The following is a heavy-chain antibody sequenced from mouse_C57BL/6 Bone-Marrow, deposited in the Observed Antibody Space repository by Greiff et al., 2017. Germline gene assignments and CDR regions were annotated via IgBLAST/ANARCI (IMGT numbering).Heavy chain of an antibody. CDR1: GYTFTSYW. D-gene: IGHD3-2*02. V-gene: IGHV1-50*01. J-gene: IGHJ3*01. Sequence: QVQLQQPGAELVKPGASVKLSCKASGYTFTSYWMQWVKQRPGQGLEWIGEIDPSDSYTNYNQKFKGKATLTVDTSSSTAYMQLSSLTSEDSAVYYWARFLRRTWFAYWGQGTLVTVSA. CDR3: ARFLRRTWFAY. CDR2: IDPSDSYT.